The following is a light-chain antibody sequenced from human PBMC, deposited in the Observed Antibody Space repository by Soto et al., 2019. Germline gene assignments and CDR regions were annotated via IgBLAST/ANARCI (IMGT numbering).Light chain of an antibody. J-gene: IGKJ1*01. V-gene: IGKV1-9*01. CDR3: QQLNSYPRT. CDR1: QGISSY. CDR2: AAS. Sequence: IQLTQSPSSLSASVGDRVTITCRASQGISSYLAWYQQKPGEAPKLLIYAASTLQSGVPSRFSGSGSGTDFTLTISSLQPEDFATYYCQQLNSYPRTFGQGTKVEI.